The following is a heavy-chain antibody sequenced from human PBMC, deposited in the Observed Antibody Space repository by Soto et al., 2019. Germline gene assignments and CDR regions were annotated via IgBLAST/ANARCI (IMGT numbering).Heavy chain of an antibody. CDR1: GGSVSSGSYY. D-gene: IGHD3-3*01. V-gene: IGHV4-61*01. Sequence: SSETLSLTCTVSGGSVSSGSYYWSWIRQPPGKGLEWIGYIYYSGSTNYNPSLKSRVTISVDTSKNQFSLKLSSVTAADTAVYYCARDDVVDFWSGYYRSWGQGTLVTVSS. CDR2: IYYSGST. J-gene: IGHJ5*02. CDR3: ARDDVVDFWSGYYRS.